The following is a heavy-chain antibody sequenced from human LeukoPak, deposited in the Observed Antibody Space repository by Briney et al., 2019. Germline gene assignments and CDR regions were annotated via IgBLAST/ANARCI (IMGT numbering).Heavy chain of an antibody. J-gene: IGHJ5*02. CDR2: IYTSGST. CDR1: GFTFSSYG. V-gene: IGHV4-4*07. CDR3: ARDYGGIAVAGEWFDP. Sequence: GSLRLSCAASGFTFSSYGMSWIRQPAGKGLEWIGRIYTSGSTNYNPSLKSRVTMSVDTSKNQFSLKLSSVTAADTAVYYCARDYGGIAVAGEWFDPWGQGTLVTVSS. D-gene: IGHD6-19*01.